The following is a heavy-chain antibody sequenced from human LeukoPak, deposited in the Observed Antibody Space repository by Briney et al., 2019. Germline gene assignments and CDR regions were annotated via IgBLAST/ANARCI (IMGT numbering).Heavy chain of an antibody. CDR1: GFTFSSYG. Sequence: GGSLRLSCAASGFTFSSYGMHWVRQAPGKGLEWVAFIRYDGSNKYYADSVKGRFTISRDNSKNTLYLQMNSLRAEDTAVYYCAKDLPVVAAAGTSTDYWGQGTLVTVSS. CDR3: AKDLPVVAAAGTSTDY. D-gene: IGHD6-13*01. V-gene: IGHV3-30*02. CDR2: IRYDGSNK. J-gene: IGHJ4*02.